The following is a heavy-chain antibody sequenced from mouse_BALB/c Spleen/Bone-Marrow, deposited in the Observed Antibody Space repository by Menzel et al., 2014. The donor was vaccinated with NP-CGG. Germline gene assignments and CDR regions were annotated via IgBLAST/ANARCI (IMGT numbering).Heavy chain of an antibody. V-gene: IGHV1-80*01. CDR3: ARSGYGSNYDY. Sequence: QVQLQQSGAELVRPGSSVKISCKASGYVFSSYWMIWVRQRPGQGLEWIGQIYPGDGDTNYNGKFKGKATLTADKSSSTAYMQLSSLTSEDSAVYFCARSGYGSNYDYWGHGTTLTVSS. J-gene: IGHJ2*01. CDR2: IYPGDGDT. D-gene: IGHD1-1*01. CDR1: GYVFSSYW.